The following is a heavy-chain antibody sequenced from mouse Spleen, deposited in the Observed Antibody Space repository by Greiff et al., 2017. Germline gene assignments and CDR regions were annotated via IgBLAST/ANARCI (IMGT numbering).Heavy chain of an antibody. CDR2: IDPSDSYT. CDR1: GYTFTSYW. V-gene: IGHV1-50*01. Sequence: QVQLKQPGAELVKPGASVKLSCKASGYTFTSYWMQWVKQRPGQGLEWIGEIDPSDSYTNYNQKFKGKATLTVDTSSSTAYMQLSSLTSEDSAVYYCARSTYYGSSGFAYWGQGTLVTVSA. D-gene: IGHD1-1*01. J-gene: IGHJ3*01. CDR3: ARSTYYGSSGFAY.